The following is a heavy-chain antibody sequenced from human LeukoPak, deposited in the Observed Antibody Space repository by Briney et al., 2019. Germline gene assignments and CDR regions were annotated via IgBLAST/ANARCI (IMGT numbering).Heavy chain of an antibody. J-gene: IGHJ4*02. CDR1: GYTFTGYY. CDR2: INPNSGGT. CDR3: ARSSSSGWTNDY. D-gene: IGHD6-19*01. V-gene: IGHV1-2*02. Sequence: ASVKVSCKASGYTFTGYYMHWVRQAPGQGLEWMGWINPNSGGTNYAQKFQGRVTMTRDTSISTAYMELSRLRSGDTAVYYCARSSSSGWTNDYWGQGTLVTVSS.